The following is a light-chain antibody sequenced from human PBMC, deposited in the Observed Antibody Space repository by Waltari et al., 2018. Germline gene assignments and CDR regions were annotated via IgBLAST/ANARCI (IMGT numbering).Light chain of an antibody. V-gene: IGKV1D-12*01. J-gene: IGKJ4*01. CDR3: QQAASFPLT. Sequence: DIQMTQSPSSVSASVRARVTITCRASQGIRSWLAWFQQKPGKAPNLLIYAASSLQSGVPSRFSGSGSGTDFTLTISSLQPEDFATYYCQQAASFPLTFGGGTKVEIK. CDR2: AAS. CDR1: QGIRSW.